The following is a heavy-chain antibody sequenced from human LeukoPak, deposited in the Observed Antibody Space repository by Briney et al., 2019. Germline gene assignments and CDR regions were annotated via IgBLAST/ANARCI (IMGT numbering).Heavy chain of an antibody. V-gene: IGHV3-23*01. CDR3: AKDLGNWNSGTPGSY. J-gene: IGHJ4*02. CDR1: GFTFSSYA. Sequence: GGSLGLSCAASGFTFSSYAMSWVRQAPGKGLEWVSAISGSGGSTYYADSVKGRFTISRDNSKNTLYLQMNSLRAEDTAVYYCAKDLGNWNSGTPGSYWGQGTLVTVSS. D-gene: IGHD1-7*01. CDR2: ISGSGGST.